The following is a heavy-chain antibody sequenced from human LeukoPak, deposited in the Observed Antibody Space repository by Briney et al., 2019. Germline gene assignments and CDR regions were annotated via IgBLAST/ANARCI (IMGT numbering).Heavy chain of an antibody. Sequence: GGSLRLSCAASGFTFSTHAMHWVRQPPGKGLEWVAVISSDGSDKYYTDSVKGRFTISRDNSKNTLYLQMNSLRAEDTTVYYCARSSISYFYTSLGYWGQGTLVTVSS. CDR3: ARSSISYFYTSLGY. CDR1: GFTFSTHA. V-gene: IGHV3-30*10. J-gene: IGHJ4*02. CDR2: ISSDGSDK. D-gene: IGHD5-18*01.